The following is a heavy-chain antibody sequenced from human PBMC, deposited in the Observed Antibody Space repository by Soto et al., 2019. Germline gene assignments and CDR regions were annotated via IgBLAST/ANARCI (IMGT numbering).Heavy chain of an antibody. Sequence: GGSLRLSCAASGFTFSSYWMSWVRQAPGKGLEWVANIKQDGSEKYYVNSVKGRFTISRDNAKNSLYLQMNSLRAEDTAVYYSETLIAVAGTKYFDYWGQGTLVTVSS. J-gene: IGHJ4*02. D-gene: IGHD6-19*01. CDR3: ETLIAVAGTKYFDY. CDR2: IKQDGSEK. V-gene: IGHV3-7*01. CDR1: GFTFSSYW.